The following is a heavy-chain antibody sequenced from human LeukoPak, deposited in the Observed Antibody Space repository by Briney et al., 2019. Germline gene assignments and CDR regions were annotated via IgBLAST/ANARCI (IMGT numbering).Heavy chain of an antibody. D-gene: IGHD5-18*01. J-gene: IGHJ4*02. CDR2: ISSNGGST. V-gene: IGHV3-64D*06. Sequence: GSLRLSCSASGFTFSSYAMHWVRQAPGMGLEYVSAISSNGGSTYYADSVKGRFTISRDNSKNTLYLQMSSLRAEDTAVYYCVKGGGYSFGFDYWGQGTLVTVSS. CDR1: GFTFSSYA. CDR3: VKGGGYSFGFDY.